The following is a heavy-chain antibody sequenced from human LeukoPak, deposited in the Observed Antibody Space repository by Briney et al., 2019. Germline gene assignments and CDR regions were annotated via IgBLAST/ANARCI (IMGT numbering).Heavy chain of an antibody. Sequence: SETLSLTCTVSGGSISGSYYWSWIRQPAGKGLEWIGRIYTRGTTNYNPSLTSRVSISIDASKNHFSLKLSSVTAADTAVYYCARSDYDYSIAGDAYDIWGQGTMVTVSS. CDR1: GGSISGSYY. J-gene: IGHJ3*02. V-gene: IGHV4-61*02. D-gene: IGHD4-11*01. CDR2: IYTRGTT. CDR3: ARSDYDYSIAGDAYDI.